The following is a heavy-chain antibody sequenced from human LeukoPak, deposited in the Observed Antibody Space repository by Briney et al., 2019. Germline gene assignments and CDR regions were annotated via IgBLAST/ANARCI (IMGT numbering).Heavy chain of an antibody. CDR1: GYTFTSFG. CDR2: ISTSTGHT. CDR3: ARRSGTYSDFDY. V-gene: IGHV1-18*01. J-gene: IGHJ4*02. Sequence: ASVKVSCKASGYTFTSFGIGWVRQAPGQRLEWMGWISTSTGHTNYTPRLQGRVSMTTDTSTNTVYMEMKSLTSDDSAVYYCARRSGTYSDFDYWGQGTLVTVSS. D-gene: IGHD1-26*01.